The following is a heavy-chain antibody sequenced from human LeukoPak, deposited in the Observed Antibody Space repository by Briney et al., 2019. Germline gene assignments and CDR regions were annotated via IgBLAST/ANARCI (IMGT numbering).Heavy chain of an antibody. D-gene: IGHD3-10*01. Sequence: PSETLSLTCTVSGGSVSSGSYYWSWIRQPPGKGLEWIGYIYYSGSTNYNPSLKSRVTISVDTSKNQFSLKLSSVTAADTAVYYCAREAGLEDWFDPWGQRTLVTVSS. CDR2: IYYSGST. J-gene: IGHJ5*02. CDR1: GGSVSSGSYY. CDR3: AREAGLEDWFDP. V-gene: IGHV4-61*01.